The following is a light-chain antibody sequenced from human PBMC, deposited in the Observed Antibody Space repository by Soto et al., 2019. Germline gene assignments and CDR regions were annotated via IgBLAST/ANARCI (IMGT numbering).Light chain of an antibody. CDR3: CSYAGSYTHV. Sequence: QPPLTQLRSVCGSPGQSLTISCTGTSSDVCTYTYVSWYQQYPGKAPKLIIYDVIKRPSGVPDRLSGSKSGNTASLTISGLQAEEEADYYCCSYAGSYTHVFGTGTKV. V-gene: IGLV2-11*01. CDR1: SSDVCTYTY. CDR2: DVI. J-gene: IGLJ1*01.